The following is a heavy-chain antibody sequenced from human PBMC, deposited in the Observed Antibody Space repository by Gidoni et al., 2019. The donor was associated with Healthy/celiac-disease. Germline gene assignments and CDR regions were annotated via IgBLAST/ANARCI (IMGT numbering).Heavy chain of an antibody. D-gene: IGHD6-13*01. CDR3: ASSSSWYLDY. J-gene: IGHJ4*02. Sequence: EVQLVESGGGLVKPGGSLRLSCAASGFTFSSYSMNWVRQAPGKGLEWVSSISSSRSYIYYADSVKGRFTISRDNAKNSLYLQMNSLRAEDTAVYYCASSSSWYLDYWGQGTLVTVSS. V-gene: IGHV3-21*01. CDR1: GFTFSSYS. CDR2: ISSSRSYI.